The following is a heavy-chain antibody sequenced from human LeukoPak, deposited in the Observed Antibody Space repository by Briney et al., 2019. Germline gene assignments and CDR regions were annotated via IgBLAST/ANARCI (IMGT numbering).Heavy chain of an antibody. CDR3: ARHIGFWSGYSDY. CDR2: IYTTGTT. CDR1: GASISNTNYY. V-gene: IGHV4-61*02. D-gene: IGHD3-3*01. J-gene: IGHJ4*02. Sequence: PSETLSLTCTVSGASISNTNYYWNWIRQPAGKGLQWIGRIYTTGTTDYIPSLKRRLTISMDTSNNHFSLRLNSVTAPATAVYYCARHIGFWSGYSDYWGQGTLVTVSS.